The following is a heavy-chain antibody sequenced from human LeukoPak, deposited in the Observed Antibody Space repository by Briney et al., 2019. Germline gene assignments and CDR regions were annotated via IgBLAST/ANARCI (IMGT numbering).Heavy chain of an antibody. V-gene: IGHV1-8*02. Sequence: GASVKVSCKASGYTFKNYDINWVRQATGQGLEWMGWMNPNSSNTGFAQKFQDRVSMTRDTSINTAYMELTSLRSGDTAVYYCARATPGGLHGYSFDYWGPGTVVTVYS. D-gene: IGHD5-24*01. J-gene: IGHJ4*02. CDR2: MNPNSSNT. CDR3: ARATPGGLHGYSFDY. CDR1: GYTFKNYD.